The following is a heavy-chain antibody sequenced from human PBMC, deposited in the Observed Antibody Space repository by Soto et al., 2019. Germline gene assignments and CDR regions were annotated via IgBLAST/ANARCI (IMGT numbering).Heavy chain of an antibody. CDR2: ISTGGSSI. V-gene: IGHV3-48*03. J-gene: IGHJ6*02. Sequence: GGSLRLSCAGSGFTLSNYEMNWVRQAPGKGLEWVSYISTGGSSIYYADSVKGRFTIARDNGKNSVYLQMSSVRAEDTASYYCARKRGGLSGADVWGQGTTVTVSS. CDR3: ARKRGGLSGADV. CDR1: GFTLSNYE. D-gene: IGHD1-26*01.